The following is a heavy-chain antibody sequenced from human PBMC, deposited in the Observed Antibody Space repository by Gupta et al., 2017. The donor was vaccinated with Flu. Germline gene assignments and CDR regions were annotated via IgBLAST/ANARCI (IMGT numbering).Heavy chain of an antibody. CDR1: GFTFSNAW. CDR2: IKSKTDGGTT. CDR3: TLDIVVVPAAPAGDY. V-gene: IGHV3-15*01. J-gene: IGHJ4*02. Sequence: EVQLVESGGGLVKPGGSLRLSCAASGFTFSNAWMSWVRQAPGKGLEWVGRIKSKTDGGTTDYAAPVKGRFTISRDDSKNTLYLQMNRLKTEETAVYYCTLDIVVVPAAPAGDYGGQGTLVTVSS. D-gene: IGHD2-2*03.